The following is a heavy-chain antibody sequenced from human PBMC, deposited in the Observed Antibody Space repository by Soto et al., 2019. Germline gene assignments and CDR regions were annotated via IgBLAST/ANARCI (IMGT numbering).Heavy chain of an antibody. D-gene: IGHD2-8*01. CDR1: GDSISSDGYH. CDR3: ARAPVGMDSINFFDH. J-gene: IGHJ4*02. Sequence: SETLSLTCTVSGDSISSDGYHWSWIRQSPGKGLEWIGYIYNGGRTFYRPSLESRINMSLDATKNSYSLRLTSVTAADTAVYYCARAPVGMDSINFFDHWGQGMLVTVSS. CDR2: IYNGGRT. V-gene: IGHV4-30-4*01.